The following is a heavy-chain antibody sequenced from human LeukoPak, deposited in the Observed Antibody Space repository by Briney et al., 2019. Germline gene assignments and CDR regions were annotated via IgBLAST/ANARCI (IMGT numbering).Heavy chain of an antibody. D-gene: IGHD3-10*01. J-gene: IGHJ6*03. CDR2: ISYNGINE. Sequence: AGGSLRLSCAASGFSFSDYNMHWVRQAPGKGLEWMAVISYNGINEYYADSVKGRFTISRDNSKSTLLLQMNSLRAEDTAVYYCAKSYYGSGSYYYYYYYMDVWGKGTTVTISS. V-gene: IGHV3-30*18. CDR3: AKSYYGSGSYYYYYYYMDV. CDR1: GFSFSDYN.